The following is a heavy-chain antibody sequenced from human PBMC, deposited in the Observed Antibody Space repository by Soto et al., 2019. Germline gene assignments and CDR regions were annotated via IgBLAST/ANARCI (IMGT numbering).Heavy chain of an antibody. V-gene: IGHV1-18*01. Sequence: ASVKVSCKASGYTFTSYGISWVRQAPGQGLEWMGWISAYNGNTNYAQKLQGRVTMTTDTSTSTAYMELRSLRSDDTAVYYCARGNPDIVATGGSWITPYYHYYYMDVWGKGTTVTVSS. J-gene: IGHJ6*03. D-gene: IGHD5-12*01. CDR2: ISAYNGNT. CDR1: GYTFTSYG. CDR3: ARGNPDIVATGGSWITPYYHYYYMDV.